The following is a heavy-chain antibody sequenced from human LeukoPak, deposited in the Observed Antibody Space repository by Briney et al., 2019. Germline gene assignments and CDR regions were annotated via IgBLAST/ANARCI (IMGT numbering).Heavy chain of an antibody. CDR2: IKQDGSEK. D-gene: IGHD3-22*01. J-gene: IGHJ4*02. CDR3: ARAGYYDSFGY. CDR1: GFTFTSYW. Sequence: PGGSLRLSCAASGFTFTSYWMSWVRQAPGKGLEWVANIKQDGSEKYYVDSVKGRFTISRDNAKNSLYLQMNSLRAEDTAVYYCARAGYYDSFGYWGQGTLVTVSS. V-gene: IGHV3-7*03.